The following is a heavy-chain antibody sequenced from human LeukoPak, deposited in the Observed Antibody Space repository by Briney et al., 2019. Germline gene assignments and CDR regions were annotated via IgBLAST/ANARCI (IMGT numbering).Heavy chain of an antibody. CDR2: INSDGSST. V-gene: IGHV3-74*01. CDR3: AREARGDYYDSSGFLGNYYYYGMDV. Sequence: GGSLRLSCAASGFTFSSYWMHWVRHAPGKGLVWVSRINSDGSSTNYADSVKGRFTISRDNAKNTLYLQMNSLRAEDTAVYYCAREARGDYYDSSGFLGNYYYYGMDVWGQGTTVTVSS. J-gene: IGHJ6*02. CDR1: GFTFSSYW. D-gene: IGHD3-22*01.